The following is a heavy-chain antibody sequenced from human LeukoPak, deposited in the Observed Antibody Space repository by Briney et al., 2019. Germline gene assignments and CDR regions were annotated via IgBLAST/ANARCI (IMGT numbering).Heavy chain of an antibody. CDR2: ISSDGDTT. CDR3: ARVLYSWNDVVDY. CDR1: GFTFSRYW. J-gene: IGHJ4*02. Sequence: GGSLRLSCAASGFTFSRYWMHWVRQAPGKGLVWVSRISSDGDTTNYADSVKGRFTISRDNAKNTLYLQMNSLRAEDTAVYYCARVLYSWNDVVDYWGQGTLVTVSS. V-gene: IGHV3-74*01. D-gene: IGHD1-20*01.